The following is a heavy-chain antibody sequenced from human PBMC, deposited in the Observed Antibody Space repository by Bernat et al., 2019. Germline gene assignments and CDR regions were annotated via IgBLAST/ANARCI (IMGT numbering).Heavy chain of an antibody. Sequence: EVQLVESGGGLVQPGGSLRLSCAASGFTFSSYWMHWVRQAPGKGLVWVSRINSDWRSTNYADPVKRRFTISRDNAKNTLYLQMTSLRAEDTAVYYCARGGSMINRLDVWGKGTTVTVAS. CDR1: GFTFSSYW. V-gene: IGHV3-74*01. J-gene: IGHJ6*01. CDR3: ARGGSMINRLDV. D-gene: IGHD3-16*01. CDR2: INSDWRST.